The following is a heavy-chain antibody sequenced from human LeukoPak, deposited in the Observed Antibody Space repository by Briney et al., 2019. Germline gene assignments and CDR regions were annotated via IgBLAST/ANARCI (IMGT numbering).Heavy chain of an antibody. Sequence: PSETLSLTCAVYGGSFSGYYWSWIRQPPGKGLEWIGEINHSGSTNYNPSLKSRVTISVDMSKNQFSLKLSSVTAVDTAVYYCARGPVGGAAYYDGDAFDIWGQGTMVTVSS. CDR2: INHSGST. D-gene: IGHD1-26*01. V-gene: IGHV4-34*01. CDR1: GGSFSGYY. J-gene: IGHJ3*02. CDR3: ARGPVGGAAYYDGDAFDI.